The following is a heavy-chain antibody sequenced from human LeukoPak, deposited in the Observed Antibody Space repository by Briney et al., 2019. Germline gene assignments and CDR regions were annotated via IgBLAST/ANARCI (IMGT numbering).Heavy chain of an antibody. CDR1: GYTLTELS. CDR3: ATDGQRDSSRGFDP. V-gene: IGHV1-24*01. J-gene: IGHJ5*02. D-gene: IGHD6-13*01. Sequence: ASVKVSCKVSGYTLTELSMHWVRQAPGKGLEWMGGFDPEDGETIYAQRFQGRVTMTEDTSTDTAYMELSSLRSEDTAVYYCATDGQRDSSRGFDPWGQGTLVTVSS. CDR2: FDPEDGET.